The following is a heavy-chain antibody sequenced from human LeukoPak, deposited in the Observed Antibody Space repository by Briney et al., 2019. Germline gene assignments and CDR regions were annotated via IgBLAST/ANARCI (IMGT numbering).Heavy chain of an antibody. D-gene: IGHD1-1*01. CDR3: ATSLYNWNDWFDP. CDR2: FDPEDGET. CDR1: GYTLTELS. Sequence: ASVKVSCKVSGYTLTELSMHWVRQAPGRGLEWMGGFDPEDGETIYAQKFQGRVTMTEDTSTDTAYMELSSLRSEDTAVYYCATSLYNWNDWFDPCGQGTLVTVSS. J-gene: IGHJ5*02. V-gene: IGHV1-24*01.